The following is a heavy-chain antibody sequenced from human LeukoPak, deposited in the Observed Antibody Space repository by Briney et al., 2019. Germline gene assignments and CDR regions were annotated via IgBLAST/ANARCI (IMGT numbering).Heavy chain of an antibody. CDR2: ISHDGTVQ. D-gene: IGHD5-18*01. CDR1: GFTFSSYG. Sequence: XGSLRLSCAASGFTFSSYGMQWVRQAPGKGLEWVAVISHDGTVQHYADSVKGRFTISRDNSDNTLYLQMNSLRDEDTAIYYCAKEGTPMASSYFDCWGQGTLIAVSS. CDR3: AKEGTPMASSYFDC. J-gene: IGHJ4*02. V-gene: IGHV3-30*18.